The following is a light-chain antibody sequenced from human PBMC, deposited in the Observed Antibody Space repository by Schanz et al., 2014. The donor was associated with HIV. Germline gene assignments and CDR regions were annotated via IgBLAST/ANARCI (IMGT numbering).Light chain of an antibody. V-gene: IGKV1-17*01. CDR2: QAS. CDR3: QQLNNFFT. CDR1: QGIGNE. J-gene: IGKJ4*01. Sequence: DIQMTQSPSSLSASVGDTVAITCRASQGIGNELGWYQQKPGKAPKVLIYQASILENGVPSTFSGSGSGTDFTLTISSLQPEDFATYYCQQLNNFFTFGGGTRVEV.